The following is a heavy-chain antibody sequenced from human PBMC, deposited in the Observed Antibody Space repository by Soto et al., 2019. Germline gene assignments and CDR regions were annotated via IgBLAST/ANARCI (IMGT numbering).Heavy chain of an antibody. J-gene: IGHJ4*02. CDR1: GFTFSSQW. CDR3: VRDIR. V-gene: IGHV3-74*03. Sequence: EVQLVESGGGLVQPGGSLRLSCAASGFTFSSQWMYWVRQSPGKGPVWVSYINSDGSRIAYADSVKGRFTISRDNAKNKLYLQMNSLRVEDTAVYYCVRDIRWGRGPLVTVSS. CDR2: INSDGSRI.